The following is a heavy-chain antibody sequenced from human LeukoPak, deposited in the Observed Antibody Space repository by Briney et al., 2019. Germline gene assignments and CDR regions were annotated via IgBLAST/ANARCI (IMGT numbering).Heavy chain of an antibody. V-gene: IGHV1-46*01. D-gene: IGHD3-10*01. Sequence: ASVKVSCKASGYTFTSYYIHWVRQAPGQGLEWMGLINPSGGSTNYAQKFQGRVTMTRDTSTSAVYMELSSLRSEDTAVYYCARGPSITMVRGGQWYYYMDVWGKGTTVTISS. CDR1: GYTFTSYY. J-gene: IGHJ6*03. CDR3: ARGPSITMVRGGQWYYYMDV. CDR2: INPSGGST.